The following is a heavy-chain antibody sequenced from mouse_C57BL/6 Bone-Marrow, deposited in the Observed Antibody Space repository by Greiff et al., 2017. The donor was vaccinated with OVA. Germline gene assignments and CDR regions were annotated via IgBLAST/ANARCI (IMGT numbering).Heavy chain of an antibody. V-gene: IGHV2-2*01. Sequence: VQLQQSGPGLAQPSPCLSMTCTVSGFSLTSYGVHWVRQSPGKGLEWLGVIWSGGSTDNNAAFISRMSIRKDNTNSQVFFKLNSLQDDDTAIYYCARLGAWFAYWGQGTLVTVSA. J-gene: IGHJ3*01. D-gene: IGHD3-3*01. CDR3: ARLGAWFAY. CDR2: IWSGGST. CDR1: GFSLTSYG.